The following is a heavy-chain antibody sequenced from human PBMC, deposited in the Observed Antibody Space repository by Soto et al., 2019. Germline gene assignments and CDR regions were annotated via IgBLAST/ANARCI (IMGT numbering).Heavy chain of an antibody. CDR3: ARGPILAMVRGPPLLGWFDP. Sequence: PSETLSLTCTVSGGSISSGGYYWSWIRQHPGKGLEWIGYIYYSGSTYYNPSLKSRVTISVDTSKNQFSLKLSSVTAADTAVYYCARGPILAMVRGPPLLGWFDPWGQGTLVTVSS. CDR1: GGSISSGGYY. J-gene: IGHJ5*02. V-gene: IGHV4-31*03. D-gene: IGHD3-10*01. CDR2: IYYSGST.